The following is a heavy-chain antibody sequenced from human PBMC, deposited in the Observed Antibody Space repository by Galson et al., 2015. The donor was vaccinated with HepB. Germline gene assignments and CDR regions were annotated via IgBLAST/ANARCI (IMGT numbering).Heavy chain of an antibody. CDR1: GFTFSSYG. D-gene: IGHD6-19*01. CDR3: ARDLEGSGWPGNYYMDV. V-gene: IGHV3-33*01. CDR2: IWYDGSNK. Sequence: SLRLSCAASGFTFSSYGMHWVRQAPGKGLEWVAVIWYDGSNKYYADSVKGRFTISRDNSKNTLYLQMNSLRAEDTAVYYCARDLEGSGWPGNYYMDVWGKGTTVTVSS. J-gene: IGHJ6*03.